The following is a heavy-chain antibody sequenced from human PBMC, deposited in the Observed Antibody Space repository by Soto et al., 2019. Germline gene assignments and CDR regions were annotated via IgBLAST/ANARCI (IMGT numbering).Heavy chain of an antibody. CDR1: GFTFDDYA. Sequence: PGGSLRLSCVASGFTFDDYAMHWVRQAPGKGLEWVSGIHWNSGNIAYADSLGGRFTISRDNAQNSLYLQMNSLRPEDTALYYCAKGLHTFYYGVDVWGQGTTVTVSS. V-gene: IGHV3-9*01. D-gene: IGHD4-4*01. J-gene: IGHJ6*02. CDR3: AKGLHTFYYGVDV. CDR2: IHWNSGNI.